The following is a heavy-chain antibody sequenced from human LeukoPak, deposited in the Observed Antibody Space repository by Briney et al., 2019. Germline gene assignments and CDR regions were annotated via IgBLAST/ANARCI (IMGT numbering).Heavy chain of an antibody. CDR2: ISSNGGST. Sequence: PGGSLRLSCAVSGFTFSSYAMHWVRQAPGKGLEYISAISSNGGSTYYANSVKGRFIISRDNSKNTLYLQMGSLRAEDMAVYYCARQATRIAAAGTSIDYWGQGTLVTVSS. D-gene: IGHD6-13*01. CDR1: GFTFSSYA. V-gene: IGHV3-64*01. J-gene: IGHJ4*02. CDR3: ARQATRIAAAGTSIDY.